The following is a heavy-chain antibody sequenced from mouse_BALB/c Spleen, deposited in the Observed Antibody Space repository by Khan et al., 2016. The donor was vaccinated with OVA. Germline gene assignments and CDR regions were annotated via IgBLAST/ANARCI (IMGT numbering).Heavy chain of an antibody. J-gene: IGHJ3*01. CDR3: TRHGYVAWFTY. CDR2: IDPLSGST. CDR1: GYSFTSYY. Sequence: VQLQQSGPELMKPGASVKISCRTSGYSFTSYYIHWMMQSHGKSLEWIGYIDPLSGSTTYNQKFKGKATLTVDKSSSTAYIHLSNLTSEDSAVYYCTRHGYVAWFTYWGQGTLVTVSA. D-gene: IGHD2-2*01. V-gene: IGHV1S135*01.